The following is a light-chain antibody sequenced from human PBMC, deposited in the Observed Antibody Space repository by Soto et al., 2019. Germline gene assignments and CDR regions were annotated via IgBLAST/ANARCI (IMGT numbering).Light chain of an antibody. CDR2: HAS. CDR1: QSVSNN. V-gene: IGKV3-15*01. CDR3: HQYKEWPLT. J-gene: IGKJ4*01. Sequence: EIVMTQSPATLSVSPGERAILSCRASQSVSNNLAWYQQKPGQAPSLLIYHASTRASGIPARFSGSGSGTEFTSPISSLQSEDFAVYYCHQYKEWPLTFGGGTKVEIK.